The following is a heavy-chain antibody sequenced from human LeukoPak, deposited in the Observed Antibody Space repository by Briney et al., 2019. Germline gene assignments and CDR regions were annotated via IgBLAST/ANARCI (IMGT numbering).Heavy chain of an antibody. Sequence: GGSLRLSCAASGFTFSNYWMHWVRQAPGKGLMWVSRINSDGSRTSYADSVKGRFTISRDNAKNTMYLQMNSLRAEDTAVYYCARETSGYYYKSYFDYWGQGTLVTVSS. CDR1: GFTFSNYW. V-gene: IGHV3-74*01. J-gene: IGHJ4*02. CDR3: ARETSGYYYKSYFDY. D-gene: IGHD3-22*01. CDR2: INSDGSRT.